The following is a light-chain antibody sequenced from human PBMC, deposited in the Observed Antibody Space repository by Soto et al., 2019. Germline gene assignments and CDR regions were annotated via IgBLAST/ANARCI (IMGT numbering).Light chain of an antibody. Sequence: DIQISQSLSSVSASLGDRVTITCRASQGISSWLAWYQQKPGKAPNLLIYDASTLERGVPSRFSGTGSGTEFTLAINSLQPDDFATYYCQQYHRSSITFGQRTRLEVK. CDR1: QGISSW. J-gene: IGKJ5*01. CDR2: DAS. V-gene: IGKV1-5*01. CDR3: QQYHRSSIT.